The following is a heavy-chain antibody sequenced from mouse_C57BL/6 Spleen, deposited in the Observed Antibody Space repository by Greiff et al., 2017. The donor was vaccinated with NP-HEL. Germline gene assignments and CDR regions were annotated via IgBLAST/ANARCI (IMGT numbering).Heavy chain of an antibody. J-gene: IGHJ2*01. D-gene: IGHD4-1*01. Sequence: EVKLQESGGGLVKPGGSLKLSCAASGFTFSDYGMHWVRQAPEKGLEWVAYISSGSSTIYYADTVKGRFTISRDNAKNTLFLQMTSLRSEDTAMYYCARTGTVYFDYWGQGTTLTVSS. CDR1: GFTFSDYG. CDR3: ARTGTVYFDY. V-gene: IGHV5-17*01. CDR2: ISSGSSTI.